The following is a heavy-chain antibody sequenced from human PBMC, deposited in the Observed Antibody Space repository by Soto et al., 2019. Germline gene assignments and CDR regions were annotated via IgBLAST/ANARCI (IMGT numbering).Heavy chain of an antibody. V-gene: IGHV1-69*01. CDR2: IIPIFGTA. D-gene: IGHD2-15*01. CDR3: ALVVAYYYYGMDV. J-gene: IGHJ6*02. CDR1: GGTFSSYA. Sequence: VKVSCKASGGTFSSYAISWVRQAPGQGLEWMGGIIPIFGTANYAQKFQGRVTITADESTSTAYMELSSLRSEDTAVYYCALVVAYYYYGMDVWGQGTTVTVSS.